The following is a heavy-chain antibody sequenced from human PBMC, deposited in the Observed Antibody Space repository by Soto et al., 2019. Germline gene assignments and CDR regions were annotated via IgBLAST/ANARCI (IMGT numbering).Heavy chain of an antibody. Sequence: SETLSLTCAVYGGSFSGYYWSWIRQPPGKGLEWIGEINHSGSTTYNPSLKSRVTISLDTSKNQFSLKLSSVTAADTAVYYCARGRTLNYYDSSGYYYFDYWGQGTLVTVSS. CDR1: GGSFSGYY. D-gene: IGHD3-22*01. CDR3: ARGRTLNYYDSSGYYYFDY. J-gene: IGHJ4*02. V-gene: IGHV4-34*01. CDR2: INHSGST.